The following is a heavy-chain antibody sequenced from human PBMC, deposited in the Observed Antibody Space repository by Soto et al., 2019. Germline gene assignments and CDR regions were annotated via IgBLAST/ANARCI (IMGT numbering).Heavy chain of an antibody. CDR3: GGRTSLASVQLFVGEISNHNWFDP. V-gene: IGHV4-39*01. CDR1: NDSINNSLYY. D-gene: IGHD3-10*01. CDR2: IYHTGSS. J-gene: IGHJ5*02. Sequence: PSETLSLTCTVSNDSINNSLYYWGWIRQPPGKGLEWIGSIYHTGSSYYNPSLQGRVAISMDKSKNQFSLKVTSVTAADTAIYFCGGRTSLASVQLFVGEISNHNWFDPWSQGTLVTVSS.